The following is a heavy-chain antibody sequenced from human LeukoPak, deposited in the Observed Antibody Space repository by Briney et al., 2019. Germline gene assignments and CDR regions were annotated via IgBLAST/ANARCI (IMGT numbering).Heavy chain of an antibody. D-gene: IGHD3-10*01. CDR2: MASDGSNI. J-gene: IGHJ3*02. CDR3: ARVSGSRNYYFGAFDI. V-gene: IGHV3-30-3*01. Sequence: GGSLRLSCAASGFIFSNYAMHWVRQAPGKGLEWVAVMASDGSNIYYAGSVTGRFTISRDNPTDTLYLQMNSLRAEDTAMYYCARVSGSRNYYFGAFDIWGQGTMVTVSS. CDR1: GFIFSNYA.